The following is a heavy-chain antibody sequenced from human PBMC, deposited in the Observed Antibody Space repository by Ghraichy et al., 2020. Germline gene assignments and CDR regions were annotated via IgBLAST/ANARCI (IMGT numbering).Heavy chain of an antibody. J-gene: IGHJ6*02. CDR1: GYTFTSYD. CDR3: ARGRYSGYARKRRPNYYYGMDV. CDR2: MNPNSGNT. D-gene: IGHD5-12*01. V-gene: IGHV1-8*01. Sequence: ASVKVSCKASGYTFTSYDINWVRQATGQGLEWMGWMNPNSGNTGYAQKFQGRVTMTRNTSISTAYMELSSLRSEDTAVYYCARGRYSGYARKRRPNYYYGMDVWGQGTTVTVSS.